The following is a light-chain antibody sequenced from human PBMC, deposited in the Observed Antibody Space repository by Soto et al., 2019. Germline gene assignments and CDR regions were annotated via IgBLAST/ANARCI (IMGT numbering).Light chain of an antibody. CDR3: QQYNSFSLIT. CDR1: QSISRW. V-gene: IGKV1-5*01. J-gene: IGKJ5*01. CDR2: DAS. Sequence: DIQMTRSPSTLSASVGEGVTVTCRASQSISRWLAWYQQKPGKAPKILISDASILENGVPSRFSGTGSGTEFTLTISNLQPDDFATYFCQQYNSFSLITFGQGTRLEIK.